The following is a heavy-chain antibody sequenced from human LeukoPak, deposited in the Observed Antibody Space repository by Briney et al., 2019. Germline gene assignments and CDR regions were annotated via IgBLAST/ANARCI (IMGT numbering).Heavy chain of an antibody. J-gene: IGHJ4*02. Sequence: SETLSLTCAVYGGSFSGYYWSWIRQPPGKGLEWIGEINHSGSTNYNPSLKSRVTISVDTSKNQFSLKLSSVTAADTAVYYCARGKNDLSYSSGYYYDLDYWGQGTLVTVSS. V-gene: IGHV4-34*01. CDR3: ARGKNDLSYSSGYYYDLDY. D-gene: IGHD3-22*01. CDR2: INHSGST. CDR1: GGSFSGYY.